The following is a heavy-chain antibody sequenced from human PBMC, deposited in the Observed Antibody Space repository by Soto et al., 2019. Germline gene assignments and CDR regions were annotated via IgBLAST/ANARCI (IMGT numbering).Heavy chain of an antibody. CDR1: GCMFNNYA. V-gene: IGHV3-23*01. J-gene: IGHJ4*02. CDR2: VSVSGGTT. Sequence: GGSLRLSCAASGCMFNNYAMSWVRQAPGKGLEWVSTVSVSGGTTYYANSLKGPFTISRDNSKKTVYLQMNRLRADDTAIYYCAKGLYYYDSSGYRLFDYWGQGTLVTVSS. D-gene: IGHD3-22*01. CDR3: AKGLYYYDSSGYRLFDY.